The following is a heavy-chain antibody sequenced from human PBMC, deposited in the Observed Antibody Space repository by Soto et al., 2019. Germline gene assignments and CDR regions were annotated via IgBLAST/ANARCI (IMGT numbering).Heavy chain of an antibody. D-gene: IGHD6-13*01. CDR1: GYTFTGYY. CDR3: ARDLFPSGIAAAGHYIDY. Sequence: GASVKVSCKASGYTFTGYYMHWVRQAPGQGLEWMGWINPNSGGTNYAQKFQGWVTMTRDTSISTAYMELSRLRSDDTAVYYCARDLFPSGIAAAGHYIDYWGQGTLVTVST. J-gene: IGHJ4*02. V-gene: IGHV1-2*04. CDR2: INPNSGGT.